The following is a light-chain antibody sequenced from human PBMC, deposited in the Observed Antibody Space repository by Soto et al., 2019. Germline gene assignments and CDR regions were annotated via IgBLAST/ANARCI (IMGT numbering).Light chain of an antibody. CDR1: QSVSSRY. CDR3: QQCYNWPQWT. V-gene: IGKV3D-20*02. Sequence: VLTQSPGTLSLSPGDRATLSCRASQSVSSRYLAWYQQTPGQAPRLLSYGASSRANGIPDRFSVSGSGTDFTLTISRLEPEDFAVYYCQQCYNWPQWTFGQGTKVDIK. J-gene: IGKJ1*01. CDR2: GAS.